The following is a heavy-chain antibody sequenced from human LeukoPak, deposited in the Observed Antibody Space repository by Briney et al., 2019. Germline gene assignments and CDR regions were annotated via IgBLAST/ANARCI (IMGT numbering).Heavy chain of an antibody. CDR2: IYTSGST. D-gene: IGHD5-18*01. J-gene: IGHJ5*02. V-gene: IGHV4-4*07. CDR1: GGSISSYY. Sequence: PSETLSLTCTVSGGSISSYYWSWIRQPAGKGLEWIGRIYTSGSTNYNPSLKSRVTMSVDTSKNQFSLQLNSVTPEDTAVYYCARNGYSYGTTNWFDPWGQGTLVTVSS. CDR3: ARNGYSYGTTNWFDP.